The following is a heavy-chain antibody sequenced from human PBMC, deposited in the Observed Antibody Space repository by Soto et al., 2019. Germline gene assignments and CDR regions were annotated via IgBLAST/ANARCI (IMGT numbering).Heavy chain of an antibody. CDR1: GFTFSSYA. V-gene: IGHV3-23*01. CDR2: ISGSGGST. J-gene: IGHJ6*02. Sequence: PGGSLRLSCAASGFTFSSYAMSWVRQAPGKGLEWVSAISGSGGSTYYADSVKGRFTISRDNSKNTLYLQMNGLRAEDTAVYYCARSRVRAVIIGSYGMDVWGQGTTVTVSS. D-gene: IGHD3-10*01. CDR3: ARSRVRAVIIGSYGMDV.